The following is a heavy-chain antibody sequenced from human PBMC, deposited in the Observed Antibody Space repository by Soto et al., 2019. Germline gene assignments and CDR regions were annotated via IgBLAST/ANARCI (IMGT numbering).Heavy chain of an antibody. CDR2: ISYDGSNK. J-gene: IGHJ6*02. D-gene: IGHD3-9*01. Sequence: GGSLRLSCAASGFTFSSYGMHWVRQAPGKGLEWVAVISYDGSNKYYADSVKGRFTISRDNSKNTLYLQMNSLRAEDTAVYYCAKDILTGYYSYYYYGMDVWGQGTTVTVSS. V-gene: IGHV3-30*18. CDR1: GFTFSSYG. CDR3: AKDILTGYYSYYYYGMDV.